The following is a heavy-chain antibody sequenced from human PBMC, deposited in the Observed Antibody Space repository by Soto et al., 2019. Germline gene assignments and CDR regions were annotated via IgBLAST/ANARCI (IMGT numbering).Heavy chain of an antibody. CDR2: IYPGDSDI. D-gene: IGHD2-21*02. V-gene: IGHV5-51*01. CDR3: ARHLPGFTALDR. Sequence: PGESLKISCKVSVNGLTNNGMAWVPQMPGRGLEWMGIIYPGDSDIRYSPSFQGQVTISADKSITTAYLQWSSLRASDTAMYYCARHLPGFTALDRWGQGTLVTVSS. CDR1: VNGLTNNG. J-gene: IGHJ4*02.